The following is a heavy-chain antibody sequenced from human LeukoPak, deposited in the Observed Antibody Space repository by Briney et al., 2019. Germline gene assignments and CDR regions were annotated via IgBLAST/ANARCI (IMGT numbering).Heavy chain of an antibody. CDR2: ISGSGGST. CDR3: AKADDFWSYNWFDP. V-gene: IGHV3-23*01. Sequence: GGSLRLSCAASGFTFSIYAMSWVRQAPGKGLEWVSAISGSGGSTYYADSVKGRFTISRDNSKNTLYLQMNSLRAEDTAVYYCAKADDFWSYNWFDPWGQGTLVTVSS. CDR1: GFTFSIYA. J-gene: IGHJ5*02. D-gene: IGHD3-3*01.